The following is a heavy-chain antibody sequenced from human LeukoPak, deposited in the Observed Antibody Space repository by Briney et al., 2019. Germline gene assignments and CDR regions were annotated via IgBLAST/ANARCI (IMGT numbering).Heavy chain of an antibody. V-gene: IGHV1-8*01. D-gene: IGHD4-17*01. CDR2: MNPNTGNA. CDR3: ARDGGDYDWFDP. J-gene: IGHJ5*02. CDR1: GYTFTSYD. Sequence: ASVKVSCKASGYTFTSYDINWVRQATGQGLEWMGWMNPNTGNAGYAQKFQGRVTITRNTSINTAYMELSSLRSEDTAVYYCARDGGDYDWFDPWGQGTLVTVSS.